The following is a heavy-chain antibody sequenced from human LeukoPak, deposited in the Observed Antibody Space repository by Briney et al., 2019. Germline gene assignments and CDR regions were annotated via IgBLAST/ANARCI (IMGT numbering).Heavy chain of an antibody. CDR2: INPNSGGT. V-gene: IGHV1-2*02. CDR1: GYTFTGYY. J-gene: IGHJ4*02. D-gene: IGHD2-15*01. Sequence: ASVKVSCKASGYTFTGYYMHWVRQAPGQGLEWMGWINPNSGGTNYAQKFQGRVTMTRDTSISTAYMELSRLRSDDTAVYYCARALEDIVVVVAATPSSLYDYWGQETLVTVSS. CDR3: ARALEDIVVVVAATPSSLYDY.